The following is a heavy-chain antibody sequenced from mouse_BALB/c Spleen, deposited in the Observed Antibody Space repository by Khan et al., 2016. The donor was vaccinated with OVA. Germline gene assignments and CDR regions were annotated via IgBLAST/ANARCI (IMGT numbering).Heavy chain of an antibody. J-gene: IGHJ2*01. Sequence: EVQLQESGPTLVKPSQTLSLTCSVTGDSITSGYWNWIRKFPGNKLEYMGYISYSGSTSYNPSLKSRISITRDTSKTQFYLQLNSVTTEDTATYYCARWNYRYDGYFDYWGQGTTLTVSS. V-gene: IGHV3-8*02. CDR3: ARWNYRYDGYFDY. D-gene: IGHD2-14*01. CDR1: GDSITSGY. CDR2: ISYSGST.